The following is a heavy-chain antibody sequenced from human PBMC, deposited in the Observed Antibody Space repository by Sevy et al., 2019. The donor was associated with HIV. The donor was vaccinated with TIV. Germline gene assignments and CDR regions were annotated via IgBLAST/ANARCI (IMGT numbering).Heavy chain of an antibody. CDR1: GFTFTNYA. J-gene: IGHJ3*01. CDR3: AGARYDSSGSFDAFDL. Sequence: GGSLRLSCAASGFTFTNYAMNWVRHAPGKGLEWVSTIFRSGDVTYYADSVRGRFTISRDNSKNTLYLEMHSLRVEETALYYCAGARYDSSGSFDAFDLWGHGTMVTVSS. V-gene: IGHV3-23*01. CDR2: IFRSGDVT. D-gene: IGHD3-22*01.